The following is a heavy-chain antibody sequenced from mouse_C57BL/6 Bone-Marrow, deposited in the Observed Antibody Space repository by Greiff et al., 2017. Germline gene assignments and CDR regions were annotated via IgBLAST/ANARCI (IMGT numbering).Heavy chain of an antibody. V-gene: IGHV1-85*01. D-gene: IGHD2-12*01. CDR2: LYPRDGST. CDR3: ARVECDVSCGDWYFDV. Sequence: VQLQQSGPELVKPGASVKLSCKASGYTFTSYDINWVKQRPGQGLEWIGWLYPRDGSTKYNEKFKGKATLTVDTSSSTASMELHSLTSEDSAVYFCARVECDVSCGDWYFDVGGRGTTVTVSA. CDR1: GYTFTSYD. J-gene: IGHJ1*03.